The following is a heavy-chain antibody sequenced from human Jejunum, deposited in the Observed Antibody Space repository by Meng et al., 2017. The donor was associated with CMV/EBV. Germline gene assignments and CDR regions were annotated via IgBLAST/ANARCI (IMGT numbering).Heavy chain of an antibody. Sequence: CAASGFTVSNYAMHWVRQSPVRGLEWVAFIRHDGSDKYYADSAKGRFTVSRDNSKNTLYLQMNSLRAEDTALYYCAKSVSEGLDIWGQGTMVTVSS. CDR2: IRHDGSDK. CDR1: GFTVSNYA. D-gene: IGHD5/OR15-5a*01. CDR3: AKSVSEGLDI. V-gene: IGHV3-30*02. J-gene: IGHJ3*02.